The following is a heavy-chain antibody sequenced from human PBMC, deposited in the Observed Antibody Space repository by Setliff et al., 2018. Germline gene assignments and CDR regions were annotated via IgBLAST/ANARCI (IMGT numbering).Heavy chain of an antibody. D-gene: IGHD3-10*01. Sequence: KPSETLSLTCTVSGGGSINNYYWSRVRQSPGKGLEWIGFVHFGGDTNYNPSLKSRVTMSADTSNNQFSLNLRSVTAADTAVYFCARQPSSGAYYNPRPYYFDYWGQGTLVTVSS. J-gene: IGHJ4*02. CDR1: GGGSINNYY. CDR3: ARQPSSGAYYNPRPYYFDY. V-gene: IGHV4-59*08. CDR2: VHFGGDT.